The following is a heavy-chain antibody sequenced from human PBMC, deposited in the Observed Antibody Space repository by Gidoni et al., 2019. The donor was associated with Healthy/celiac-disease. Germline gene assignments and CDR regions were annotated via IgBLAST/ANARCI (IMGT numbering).Heavy chain of an antibody. D-gene: IGHD2-2*01. CDR1: GFTFSSYA. CDR2: ISGSGGST. V-gene: IGHV3-23*01. CDR3: AKDFDYQLILKCGAFDI. J-gene: IGHJ3*02. Sequence: CAASGFTFSSYAMSWVRQAPGKGLEWVSAISGSGGSTHYADSVKGRFTISRDNSKNTLYLQMNSLRAEDTAVYYCAKDFDYQLILKCGAFDIWGQGTMVTVSS.